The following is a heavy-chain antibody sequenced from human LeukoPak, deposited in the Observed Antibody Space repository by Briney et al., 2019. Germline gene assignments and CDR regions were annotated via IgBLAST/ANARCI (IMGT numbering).Heavy chain of an antibody. D-gene: IGHD3/OR15-3a*01. V-gene: IGHV3-30-3*01. CDR3: ARDPDDPRGPGLYADY. CDR2: ISYDGSNK. Sequence: PGGSLRLSCAASGFTFSSYAMHWVRQAPGKGLEWVAVISYDGSNKYYADSVKGRFTISRDNSKNTLYLQMNSLRAEDTAVYYCARDPDDPRGPGLYADYWGQGTLVTVSS. J-gene: IGHJ4*02. CDR1: GFTFSSYA.